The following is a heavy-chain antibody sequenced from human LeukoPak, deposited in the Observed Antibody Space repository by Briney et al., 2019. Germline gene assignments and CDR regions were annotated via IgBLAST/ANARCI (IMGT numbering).Heavy chain of an antibody. CDR3: ARETMVRGVLYYYYMDV. D-gene: IGHD3-10*01. V-gene: IGHV4-34*01. Sequence: SETLSLTCAVYGGSFSDYYWSWIRQPPAKGLEWIGGINHSGSTNYSTSLKSRVTISVDTSKNQFSLKLSSVTAADTAVYYCARETMVRGVLYYYYMDVWGKGSTVTVSS. J-gene: IGHJ6*03. CDR1: GGSFSDYY. CDR2: INHSGST.